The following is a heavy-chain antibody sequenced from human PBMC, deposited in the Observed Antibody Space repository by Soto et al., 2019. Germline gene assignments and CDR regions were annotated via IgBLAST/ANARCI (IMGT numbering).Heavy chain of an antibody. D-gene: IGHD2-2*01. CDR1: GGSISSYY. J-gene: IGHJ4*02. CDR2: IYYSGST. V-gene: IGHV4-59*01. CDR3: ARVRCSSTTCYEVDY. Sequence: SETLSLTCTVSGGSISSYYWSCIRQPPGKGLEWIGYIYYSGSTNYNPSLKSRVTISVDTSKNQFSLKLSSVTAADTAMYYCARVRCSSTTCYEVDYWGQGTLVTVSS.